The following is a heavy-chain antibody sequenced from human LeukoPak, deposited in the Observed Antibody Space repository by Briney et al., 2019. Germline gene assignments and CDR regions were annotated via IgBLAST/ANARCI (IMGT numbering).Heavy chain of an antibody. CDR3: ARGTVTTGPYFQH. V-gene: IGHV4-59*01. D-gene: IGHD4-17*01. CDR2: IYYSGST. CDR1: GGSISSYY. J-gene: IGHJ1*01. Sequence: SETLSLTCTVSGGSISSYYWSWIRQPPGKGLEWIGYIYYSGSTNYNPSLKSRVTISVDTSKNQFSLKLSSVTAADTAVYYCARGTVTTGPYFQHWGQGTLVSVSS.